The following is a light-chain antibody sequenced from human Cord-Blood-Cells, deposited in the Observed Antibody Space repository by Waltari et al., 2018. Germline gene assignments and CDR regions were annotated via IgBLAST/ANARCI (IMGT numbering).Light chain of an antibody. CDR2: AAS. J-gene: IGKJ3*01. V-gene: IGKV1-39*01. CDR3: QQSYSTPYT. Sequence: DIQMTQSPSSLSASVGDRVTITCRASQSISSYLNCYQQKPGKATQLLIYAASSLQSAVPSRCSGRGSGTEFTLTISSLQPEDFATYYYQQSYSTPYTFGPGTKVDIK. CDR1: QSISSY.